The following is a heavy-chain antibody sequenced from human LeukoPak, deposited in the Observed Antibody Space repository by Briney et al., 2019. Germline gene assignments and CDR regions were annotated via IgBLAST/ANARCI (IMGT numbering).Heavy chain of an antibody. Sequence: TGGSLRLSCAASGFAFSSFAMGWVRQSPGKGLEWLSTINGGGNTTFYADSVKGRFTISRDNSKNTLYLHMDGLRPDVTAIYYCTKELHVAVAVADYYYFYMDVWGRGTAVSVSS. CDR1: GFAFSSFA. CDR2: INGGGNTT. D-gene: IGHD6-19*01. V-gene: IGHV3-23*01. J-gene: IGHJ6*03. CDR3: TKELHVAVAVADYYYFYMDV.